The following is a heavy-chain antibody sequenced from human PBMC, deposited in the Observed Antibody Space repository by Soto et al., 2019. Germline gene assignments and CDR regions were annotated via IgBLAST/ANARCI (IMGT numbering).Heavy chain of an antibody. CDR3: AKDRVESGLGEIDY. V-gene: IGHV3-30*18. D-gene: IGHD3-16*01. J-gene: IGHJ4*02. CDR2: ISYDGSKK. Sequence: QVQLVESGGGVVQPGRSLRLSCAASGFSFSNSGMHWVRQAPGKGLEWVAIISYDGSKKYYADSVKGRFTISRDNSKNTLYLQMNSLRVGDTAVYYCAKDRVESGLGEIDYWGQGTLVTVSS. CDR1: GFSFSNSG.